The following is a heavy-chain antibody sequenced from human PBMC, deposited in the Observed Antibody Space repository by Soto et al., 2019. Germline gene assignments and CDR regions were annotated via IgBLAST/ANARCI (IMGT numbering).Heavy chain of an antibody. J-gene: IGHJ4*02. CDR1: GRSISSGDYY. V-gene: IGHV4-30-4*01. CDR2: IYYSGST. CDR3: ARGFNTADFDY. D-gene: IGHD5-18*01. Sequence: SETLSLTCTVSGRSISSGDYYWSWIRQPPGKGLEWIGYIYYSGSTYYNPSLKSRVTRSVDTSKNQFSLKLSSVTAADTAVYYCARGFNTADFDYWGQGTLVTVSS.